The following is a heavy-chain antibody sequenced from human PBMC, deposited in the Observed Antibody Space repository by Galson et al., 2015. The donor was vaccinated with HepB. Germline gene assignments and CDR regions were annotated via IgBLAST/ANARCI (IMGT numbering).Heavy chain of an antibody. V-gene: IGHV3-23*01. D-gene: IGHD6-19*01. CDR3: AKDPSDGWYYYYYYGMDV. Sequence: SLRLSCAASGFTFSSYAMSWVRQAPGKGLEWVSAISGSGGSTYYADSVKGRFTISRDNSKNTLYLQMNSLRAEDTAVYYCAKDPSDGWYYYYYYGMDVWGQGTTVTVSS. CDR1: GFTFSSYA. J-gene: IGHJ6*02. CDR2: ISGSGGST.